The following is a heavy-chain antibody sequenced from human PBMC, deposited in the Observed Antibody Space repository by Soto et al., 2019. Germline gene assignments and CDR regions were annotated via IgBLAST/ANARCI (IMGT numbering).Heavy chain of an antibody. Sequence: GGSLRLSYAASGFTFSDHYMDWVRQAPGKGLEWVGRTRNKANSYTTEYAASVKGRFTISRDDSKNSLYLQMNSLKTEDTAVYYCARARLAVRGVGAFDIWGQGTMVTVSS. V-gene: IGHV3-72*01. D-gene: IGHD3-10*01. CDR2: TRNKANSYTT. J-gene: IGHJ3*02. CDR3: ARARLAVRGVGAFDI. CDR1: GFTFSDHY.